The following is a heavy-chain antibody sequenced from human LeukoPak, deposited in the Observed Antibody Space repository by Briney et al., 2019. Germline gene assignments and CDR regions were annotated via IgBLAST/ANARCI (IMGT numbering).Heavy chain of an antibody. CDR1: GGSFNDYA. Sequence: ASVKVSCKASGGSFNDYASSWVRQAPGQGLEWMGGIIPIFGTPMYAQKFQGRVTISADESTSSVYLELSSLRSEDTAVYYCARGFLRSWDYYRMDVWGKGTTVTVSS. CDR2: IIPIFGTP. D-gene: IGHD3-10*01. CDR3: ARGFLRSWDYYRMDV. J-gene: IGHJ6*04. V-gene: IGHV1-69*13.